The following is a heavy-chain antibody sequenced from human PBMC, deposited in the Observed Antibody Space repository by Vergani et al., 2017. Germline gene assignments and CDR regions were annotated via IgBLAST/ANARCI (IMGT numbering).Heavy chain of an antibody. V-gene: IGHV3-30*03. J-gene: IGHJ4*02. CDR1: GFTFSSYG. D-gene: IGHD3-10*01. CDR2: ISYDGSNK. CDR3: ARDRITMVRAFDI. Sequence: QVQLVESGGGVVQPGRSLRLSCAASGFTFSSYGMHWVRQAPGKGLEWVAVISYDGSNKYYADSVKGRFTISRDNSKNTLYLQMNSLRAEDTAVYYCARDRITMVRAFDIWGQGTLVTVSS.